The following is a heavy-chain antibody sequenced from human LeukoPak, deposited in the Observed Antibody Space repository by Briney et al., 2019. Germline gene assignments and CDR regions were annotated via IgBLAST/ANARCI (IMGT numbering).Heavy chain of an antibody. D-gene: IGHD6-19*01. Sequence: VASVKVSCKTSEYTFTTCAVHWVRQAPGQRLEWMGWIHSDSGNTKYSQKLQGRVTIARDTSASTIYMELSSLRFEDTAVYFCTIGLAGDWDAFDIWGLGTMVTVSS. CDR2: IHSDSGNT. V-gene: IGHV1-3*01. J-gene: IGHJ3*02. CDR3: TIGLAGDWDAFDI. CDR1: EYTFTTCA.